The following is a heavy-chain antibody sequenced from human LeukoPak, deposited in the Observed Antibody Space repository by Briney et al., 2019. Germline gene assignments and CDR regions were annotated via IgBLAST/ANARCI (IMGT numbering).Heavy chain of an antibody. V-gene: IGHV3-74*01. D-gene: IGHD4-17*01. CDR2: INNDGSST. CDR3: ARDYGDHILDY. CDR1: GFTFSNYW. Sequence: GGSLRLSCAASGFTFSNYWMHWVRQAPGKGLVWVSRINNDGSSTRYADSVKGRFTISRDNAKNSLYLQMNSLRAEDTAVYYCARDYGDHILDYWGQGTLVTVSS. J-gene: IGHJ4*02.